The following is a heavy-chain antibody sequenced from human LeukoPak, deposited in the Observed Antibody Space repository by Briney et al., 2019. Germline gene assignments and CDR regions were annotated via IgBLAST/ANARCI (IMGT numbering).Heavy chain of an antibody. Sequence: GGSLRLSCAGSGFTFNNYPISWVRQAPGKGLEWVSGINWNGGSTGYADSVKGRFTISRDNAKNSLYLQMNSLRAEDTALYHCARDTPGGIAVAGINYYGMDVWGQGTTVTVSS. V-gene: IGHV3-20*01. J-gene: IGHJ6*02. CDR3: ARDTPGGIAVAGINYYGMDV. CDR1: GFTFNNYP. CDR2: INWNGGST. D-gene: IGHD6-19*01.